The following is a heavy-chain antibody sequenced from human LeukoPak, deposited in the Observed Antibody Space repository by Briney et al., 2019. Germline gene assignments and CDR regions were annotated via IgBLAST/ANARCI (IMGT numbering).Heavy chain of an antibody. Sequence: GGSLRLSCAASGFTFSSYAMSWVRQAPGKGLEWVSAISGSGGSTYYADSVKGRFTISRDNSKKTLYLEMNSLRAEDTAVYYCASERGYSYGFYDYWGQGTLVTVSS. CDR3: ASERGYSYGFYDY. J-gene: IGHJ4*02. V-gene: IGHV3-23*01. CDR2: ISGSGGST. CDR1: GFTFSSYA. D-gene: IGHD5-18*01.